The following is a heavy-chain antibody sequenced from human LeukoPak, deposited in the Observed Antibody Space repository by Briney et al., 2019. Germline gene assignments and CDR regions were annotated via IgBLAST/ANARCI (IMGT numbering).Heavy chain of an antibody. D-gene: IGHD2/OR15-2a*01. CDR3: AKRNLAGACDY. V-gene: IGHV3-23*01. J-gene: IGHJ4*02. CDR2: ISGNGAGT. CDR1: GFTFSSYW. Sequence: GGSLRLSCAASGFTFSSYWMTWVRQAPGKGLEWVSSISGNGAGTYYADLVKGRFTISRDNSKNTLYLQMNSLRADDTAVYFCAKRNLAGACDYWGQGTLVIVSS.